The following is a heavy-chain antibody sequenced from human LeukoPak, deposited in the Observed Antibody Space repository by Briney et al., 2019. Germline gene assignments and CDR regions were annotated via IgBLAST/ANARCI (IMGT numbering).Heavy chain of an antibody. V-gene: IGHV1-8*01. CDR2: MNPNSGNT. Sequence: ASVKVSCKASGYTFTSYDINWVRQATGQGLEWMGLMNPNSGNTGYAQKFQGRVTMTRNTYIRTAYMELSSLRSEDTAVYSCARGLGMTGRDGMDVWGQGPTVTVSS. CDR1: GYTFTSYD. J-gene: IGHJ6*02. D-gene: IGHD1-20*01. CDR3: ARGLGMTGRDGMDV.